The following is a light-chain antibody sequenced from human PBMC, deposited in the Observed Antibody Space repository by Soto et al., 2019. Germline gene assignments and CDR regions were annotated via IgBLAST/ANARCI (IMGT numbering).Light chain of an antibody. Sequence: QSVLTQPPSVSAAPGQKVTISCSGSSSNIGNNYVSWYQQVPGTAPKLLIFDNNKRPSVIPDRFSGSKSGTSATLGITGLQTGDEADYYCEAWDDSLTTVLFGGGTNLTVL. V-gene: IGLV1-51*01. CDR2: DNN. CDR3: EAWDDSLTTVL. J-gene: IGLJ2*01. CDR1: SSNIGNNY.